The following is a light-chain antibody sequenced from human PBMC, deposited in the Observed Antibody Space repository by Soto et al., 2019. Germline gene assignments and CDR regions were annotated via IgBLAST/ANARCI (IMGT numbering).Light chain of an antibody. J-gene: IGLJ1*01. V-gene: IGLV2-14*01. CDR3: SSYTSSSTYV. Sequence: QSALTQPASVSGSPGQSITISCTESSSGGGEYKYASWYQQHPGTAPKLMIYEVSNRPSGVSNRFSGSKSGNTASLTISGLQAEDEADYYCSSYTSSSTYVFGTGTKLTVL. CDR1: SSGGGEYKY. CDR2: EVS.